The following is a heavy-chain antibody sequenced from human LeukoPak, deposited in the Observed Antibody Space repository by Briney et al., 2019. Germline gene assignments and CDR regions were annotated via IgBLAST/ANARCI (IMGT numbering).Heavy chain of an antibody. Sequence: PGGSLRLSCEASGFTFSIFPMHWVRQAPGKGLEWVALISSGSEKYYADSVKGRFTISRDNSKNMLYLQMNSLRADDTAVYYCARDLELSAVYYFDSWGQGTLVIASS. V-gene: IGHV3-30*04. J-gene: IGHJ4*02. CDR1: GFTFSIFP. CDR3: ARDLELSAVYYFDS. D-gene: IGHD3-3*01. CDR2: ISSGSEK.